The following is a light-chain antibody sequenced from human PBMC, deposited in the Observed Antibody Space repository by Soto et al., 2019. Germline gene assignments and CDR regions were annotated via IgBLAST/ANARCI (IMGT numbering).Light chain of an antibody. J-gene: IGKJ1*01. CDR3: QQHLGRHT. CDR1: QSVSGY. CDR2: DAS. Sequence: EIVLTQSPVTLSLYPGERATLSCRAGQSVSGYLVWYQQKPGQAPRLLIYDASTRATGIPARFSGSGSGTDFTPTISSLEPEDFAVYYCQQHLGRHTFGQGTKVDIK. V-gene: IGKV3-11*01.